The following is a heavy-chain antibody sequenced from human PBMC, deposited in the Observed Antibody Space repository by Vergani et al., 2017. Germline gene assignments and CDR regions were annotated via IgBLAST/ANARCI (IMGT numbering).Heavy chain of an antibody. V-gene: IGHV3-30*04. Sequence: VQLVESGGGLVQPGRSLRLSCAASGFTFSSYAMHWVRQAPGKGLEWVAVISYDGSNKYYADSVKGRFTISRDNAKNSLYLQMNSLRAEDTAVYYCARDLGGYDSHWFDPWGQGTLVTVSS. J-gene: IGHJ5*02. CDR3: ARDLGGYDSHWFDP. CDR2: ISYDGSNK. CDR1: GFTFSSYA. D-gene: IGHD5-12*01.